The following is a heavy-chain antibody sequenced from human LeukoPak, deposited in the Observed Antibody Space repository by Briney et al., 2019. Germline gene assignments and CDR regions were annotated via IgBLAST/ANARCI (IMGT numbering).Heavy chain of an antibody. CDR3: ARVGGSGSHNWFDP. CDR1: GYTFTSYG. Sequence: ASVKVSCKASGYTFTSYGISWVRQAPGHGRECMGWISAYNGNTNYAQKLQGRVTVTTDTSTSTAYMELRSLRSDDTAVYYCARVGGSGSHNWFDPWGQGTLVTVSS. CDR2: ISAYNGNT. D-gene: IGHD3-10*01. J-gene: IGHJ5*02. V-gene: IGHV1-18*04.